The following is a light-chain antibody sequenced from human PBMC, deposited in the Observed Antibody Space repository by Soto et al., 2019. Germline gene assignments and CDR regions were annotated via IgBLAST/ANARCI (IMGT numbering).Light chain of an antibody. CDR3: SSYTSSSTLEV. CDR2: DVI. V-gene: IGLV2-14*01. J-gene: IGLJ2*01. CDR1: SSDVGSYNY. Sequence: QSALTQPASVSGSPGQSITISCIGTSSDVGSYNYVSWYQQHPGKAPKLMIYDVINRPSGVSNRFSGSKSGNTASLTISGLQAEDEADYYCSSYTSSSTLEVFGGGTQLTVL.